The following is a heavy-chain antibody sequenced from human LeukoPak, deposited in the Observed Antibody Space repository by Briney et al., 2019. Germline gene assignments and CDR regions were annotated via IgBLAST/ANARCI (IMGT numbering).Heavy chain of an antibody. CDR3: AKVESSGWFTNYYYGMDV. D-gene: IGHD6-19*01. J-gene: IGHJ6*02. CDR1: GFTFSSYA. Sequence: GGSLRLSCAASGFTFSSYAMSRVRQVPGKGLEWVSAISGSGGGTYYADSMKGRFTISRDNSKNTLYLQMNSLRAEDTAIYYCAKVESSGWFTNYYYGMDVWGQGTTVTVSS. V-gene: IGHV3-23*01. CDR2: ISGSGGGT.